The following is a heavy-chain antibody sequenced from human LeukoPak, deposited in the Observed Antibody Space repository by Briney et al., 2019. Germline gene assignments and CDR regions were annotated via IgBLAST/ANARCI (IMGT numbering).Heavy chain of an antibody. Sequence: SETLSLTCTVSGGSVSSGSYYWSWLRQPPGKGLEWIGNIYYSGSTNYNPSLKSRVTISVDTSKNQFSLKLSSVTAADTAVYYCAREERNSWDRYFQHWGQGTLVTVSS. CDR1: GGSVSSGSYY. CDR2: IYYSGST. D-gene: IGHD2-15*01. CDR3: AREERNSWDRYFQH. J-gene: IGHJ1*01. V-gene: IGHV4-61*01.